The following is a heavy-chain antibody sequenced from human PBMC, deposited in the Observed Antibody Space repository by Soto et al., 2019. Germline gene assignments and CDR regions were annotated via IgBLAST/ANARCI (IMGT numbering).Heavy chain of an antibody. V-gene: IGHV3-23*01. J-gene: IGHJ3*02. Sequence: GESLKISCAASGFTFSSYAMSWVRQAPGKGLEWVSAISGSGGSTYYADSVKGRFTISRDNSKNTLYLQMNSLRAEDTAVYYCAKPTNWGFAFDIWGQGTMVTVSS. CDR3: AKPTNWGFAFDI. CDR2: ISGSGGST. D-gene: IGHD7-27*01. CDR1: GFTFSSYA.